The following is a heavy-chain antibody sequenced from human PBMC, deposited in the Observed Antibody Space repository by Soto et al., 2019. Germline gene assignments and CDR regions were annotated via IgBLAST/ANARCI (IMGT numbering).Heavy chain of an antibody. CDR2: IVVGSGNT. D-gene: IGHD5-12*01. V-gene: IGHV1-58*01. CDR1: GFIFTSSA. CDR3: ARERGYSGYDGEFDY. Sequence: GASVKVSCKTSGFIFTSSAVQWVRQARGQRLEWMGRIVVGSGNTDYAQRFHKRLTLTRDMSTSTVYMELSSLTFEDTAVYYCARERGYSGYDGEFDYWGQGTLVTVSS. J-gene: IGHJ4*02.